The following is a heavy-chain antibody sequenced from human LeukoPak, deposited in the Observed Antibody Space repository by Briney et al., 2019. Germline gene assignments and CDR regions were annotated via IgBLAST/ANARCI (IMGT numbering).Heavy chain of an antibody. D-gene: IGHD6-6*01. CDR1: GGSISSGGYY. V-gene: IGHV4-30-2*01. Sequence: PSETLSLTCTVSGGSISSGGYYWSWIRQPPGKGLEWIGYIYHSGSTYYNPSLKSRVTISVDRSKNQFSLKLSSVTAADTAVYYCARSMTYSSSAGYYYYMDVWGKGTTVTVSS. CDR3: ARSMTYSSSAGYYYYMDV. J-gene: IGHJ6*03. CDR2: IYHSGST.